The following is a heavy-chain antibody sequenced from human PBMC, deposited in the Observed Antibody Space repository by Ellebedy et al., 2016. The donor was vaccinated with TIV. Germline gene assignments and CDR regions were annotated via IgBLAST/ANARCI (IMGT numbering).Heavy chain of an antibody. CDR1: GYTFTGYY. D-gene: IGHD3-10*01. J-gene: IGHJ4*02. Sequence: AASVKVSCQASGYTFTGYYMHWVRQAPGQGLEWMGWINPNSGGTNYAQKFQGWVTMTRDTSISTAYMELSRLRSDDTAVYYCARELGYGSGSYYYWGQGTLVTVSS. CDR2: INPNSGGT. V-gene: IGHV1-2*04. CDR3: ARELGYGSGSYYY.